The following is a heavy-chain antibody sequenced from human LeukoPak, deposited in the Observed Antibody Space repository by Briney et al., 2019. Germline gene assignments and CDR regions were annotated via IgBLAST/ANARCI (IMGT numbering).Heavy chain of an antibody. J-gene: IGHJ4*02. V-gene: IGHV3-74*01. CDR2: IKSDGSWT. CDR3: VRDGDGYNFDY. CDR1: GFTLSNYW. Sequence: GGSLRLSCAASGFTLSNYWVHRVRQAPGKGLVWVSRIKSDGSWTNYADSVKGRFTISRDNAKRTLYLQMNSLRAEDTAVYYCVRDGDGYNFDYWGQGTLVTVSS. D-gene: IGHD5-24*01.